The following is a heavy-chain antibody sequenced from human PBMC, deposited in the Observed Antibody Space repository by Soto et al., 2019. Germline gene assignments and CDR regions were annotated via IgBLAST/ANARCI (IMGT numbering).Heavy chain of an antibody. D-gene: IGHD6-19*01. J-gene: IGHJ6*02. V-gene: IGHV3-33*01. CDR1: GFTFSSYG. Sequence: PGGALRLYCAASGFTFSSYGMHWVRQAPGKGLEWVAVIWYDGSNKYYADSVKGRFTISRDNSKNTLYLQMNSLRAEDTAVYYCARDLGSGPAGYYGMDVWGQGTTVTVSS. CDR3: ARDLGSGPAGYYGMDV. CDR2: IWYDGSNK.